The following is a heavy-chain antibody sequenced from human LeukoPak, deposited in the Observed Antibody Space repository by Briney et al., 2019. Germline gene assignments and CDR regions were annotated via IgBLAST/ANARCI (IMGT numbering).Heavy chain of an antibody. CDR2: IYYSGST. CDR1: GGSISSYY. V-gene: IGHV4-59*01. J-gene: IGHJ3*02. Sequence: SETLSLTCTVSGGSISSYYWSWIRQPPGKGLEWIGYIYYSGSTNYNPSLKSRVTISVDTSKNQFSLKLSSVTAADTAVYYCARGALGRAFDIWGQGTMVTVSS. D-gene: IGHD1-26*01. CDR3: ARGALGRAFDI.